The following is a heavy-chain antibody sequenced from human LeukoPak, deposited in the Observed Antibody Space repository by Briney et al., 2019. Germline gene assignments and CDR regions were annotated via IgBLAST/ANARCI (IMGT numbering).Heavy chain of an antibody. J-gene: IGHJ6*02. V-gene: IGHV3-7*01. CDR1: GFTFSSYW. CDR3: ARDRPAATYYYYYGMDV. D-gene: IGHD2-2*01. CDR2: IKQDGSEE. Sequence: GGSLRLSCAASGFTFSSYWMSWVRQAPGKGLEWVANIKQDGSEEYYVDSVKGRFTISRDNAKNSLYLQMNSLRAEDTAVYYCARDRPAATYYYYYGMDVWGQGTTVTVSS.